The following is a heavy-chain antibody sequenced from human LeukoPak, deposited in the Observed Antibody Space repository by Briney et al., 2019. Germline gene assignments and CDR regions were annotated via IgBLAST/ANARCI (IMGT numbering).Heavy chain of an antibody. CDR2: ISSSSRYI. CDR1: EFTFRSYN. J-gene: IGHJ4*02. D-gene: IGHD3-3*01. Sequence: GGSLRLSCAASEFTFRSYNMNWVRQAPGKGLEWVSSISSSSRYIYYADSVKGRFTISRDNAKNSLYLQMNSLRVEDTAVYYCAREPFWSGYYSNLHFDYWGQGTLVTVSS. CDR3: AREPFWSGYYSNLHFDY. V-gene: IGHV3-21*01.